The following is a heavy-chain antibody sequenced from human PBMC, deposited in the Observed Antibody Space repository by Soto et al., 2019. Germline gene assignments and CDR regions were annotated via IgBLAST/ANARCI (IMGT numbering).Heavy chain of an antibody. CDR3: AKLVWVIAVAATGPEYNWFDP. J-gene: IGHJ5*02. Sequence: GGSLRLSCAASGFTFSSYSMNWVRQAPGKGLEWVSTITASGDNTYYADSVKGRFTISRDDSKNTVYLQMNSLGAEDTAIYYCAKLVWVIAVAATGPEYNWFDPRGQGTLVTVSS. CDR2: ITASGDNT. D-gene: IGHD6-19*01. V-gene: IGHV3-23*01. CDR1: GFTFSSYS.